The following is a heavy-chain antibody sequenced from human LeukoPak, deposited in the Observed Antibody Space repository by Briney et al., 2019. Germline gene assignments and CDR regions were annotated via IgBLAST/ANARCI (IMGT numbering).Heavy chain of an antibody. CDR2: IYWNDDK. Sequence: SGPTLVNPTQTLTLTCTFSGFSLSTSGVGVGWIRQPPGKALEWLALIYWNDDKRYSPSLKSRLTITKDTSKNQVVLTMTNMDPVDTATYYCAHSKLWSGYDTELYYFDYWGQGTLVTVSS. CDR3: AHSKLWSGYDTELYYFDY. CDR1: GFSLSTSGVG. J-gene: IGHJ4*02. V-gene: IGHV2-5*01. D-gene: IGHD3-3*01.